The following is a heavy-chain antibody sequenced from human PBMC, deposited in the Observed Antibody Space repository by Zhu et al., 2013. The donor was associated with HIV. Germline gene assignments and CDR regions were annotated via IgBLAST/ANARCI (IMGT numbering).Heavy chain of an antibody. CDR1: GGTFSSYA. J-gene: IGHJ4*02. CDR3: ARGGRDAGDYVWGSYRTFDY. V-gene: IGHV1-69*01. Sequence: QVQLVQSGAEVKKPGSSVKVSCKASGGTFSSYAISWVRQAPGQGLEWMGGIIPIFGTANYAQKFQGRVTITADESTSTAYMELSSLRSEDTAVYYCARGGRDAGDYVWGSYRTFDYWGQGTLVTVSS. CDR2: IIPIFGTA. D-gene: IGHD3-16*02.